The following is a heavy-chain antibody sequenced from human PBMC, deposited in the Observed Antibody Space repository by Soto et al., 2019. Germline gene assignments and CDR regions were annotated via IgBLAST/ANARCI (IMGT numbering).Heavy chain of an antibody. D-gene: IGHD2-15*01. J-gene: IGHJ4*02. CDR2: TYTGGTT. V-gene: IGHV4-4*07. Sequence: QVQLQGSGPGQVKPSETLSLTYTVSGDSISDYFYWSWIRQPAGKGLEWIGRTYTGGTTKYNPSLKSRVTLSLDKSKNQFSLRLSSVTAADTAVYYFAREVRGGFTGIFDQWGRGSRVTVSS. CDR1: GDSISDYFY. CDR3: AREVRGGFTGIFDQ.